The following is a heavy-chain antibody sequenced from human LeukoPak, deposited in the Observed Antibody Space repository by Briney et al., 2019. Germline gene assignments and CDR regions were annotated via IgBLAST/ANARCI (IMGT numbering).Heavy chain of an antibody. CDR2: INDEGSNT. D-gene: IGHD3-22*01. CDR3: AKEFSFVGIGLTLDH. CDR1: GSTFSSYW. Sequence: GGSLRLSCAASGSTFSSYWMHWVRQAPGKGLVWVSRINDEGSNTAYADSVKGRFTISRDNSKSTLYLQMNSLRAEDTAVYYLAKEFSFVGIGLTLDHWGQGTLVTVSS. V-gene: IGHV3-74*01. J-gene: IGHJ4*02.